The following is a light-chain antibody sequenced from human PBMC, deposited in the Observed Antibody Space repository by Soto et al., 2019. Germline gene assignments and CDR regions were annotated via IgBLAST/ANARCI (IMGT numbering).Light chain of an antibody. CDR2: EIS. V-gene: IGLV2-14*03. CDR3: SSYTSSSTVV. J-gene: IGLJ1*01. CDR1: SSDVGVYDF. Sequence: QSLLTQPPSVFGSPGRSMTISRTGTSSDVGVYDFVSWYQQHPDKASKLMIYEISNQPSHISNRLPVSNAGNAASVTICGSQPEDEADYYCSSYTSSSTVVFGTGTKVTVL.